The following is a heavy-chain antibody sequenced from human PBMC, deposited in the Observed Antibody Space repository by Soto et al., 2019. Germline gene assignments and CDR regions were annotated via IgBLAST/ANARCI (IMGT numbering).Heavy chain of an antibody. CDR2: IYYSGST. Sequence: QVQLQESGPGLVKPSQTLSLTCTVSGGSISSGDYYWSWIRQHPGKGLEWIGYIYYSGSTYYNPPXXXRXALSVDTSKHQFSLKLSSVTAADTAVYYCARWWSGSRQGFDPWGQGTLVTVSS. D-gene: IGHD3-3*01. V-gene: IGHV4-31*03. CDR1: GGSISSGDYY. J-gene: IGHJ5*02. CDR3: ARWWSGSRQGFDP.